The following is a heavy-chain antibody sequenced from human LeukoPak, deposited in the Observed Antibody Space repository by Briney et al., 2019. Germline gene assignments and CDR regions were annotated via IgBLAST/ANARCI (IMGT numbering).Heavy chain of an antibody. CDR2: FYHSGNT. CDR3: ARGGWFGGDAFDI. V-gene: IGHV4-39*07. J-gene: IGHJ3*02. D-gene: IGHD3-10*01. CDR1: GGSVNSSSYY. Sequence: SETLSLTCTVSGGSVNSSSYYWGWIRQPPGKGLEWIGSFYHSGNTYYNPSLKSRVTISLDTSKNQFSLKLTSVPAAGTALYYCARGGWFGGDAFDIWGQGTMVTVSS.